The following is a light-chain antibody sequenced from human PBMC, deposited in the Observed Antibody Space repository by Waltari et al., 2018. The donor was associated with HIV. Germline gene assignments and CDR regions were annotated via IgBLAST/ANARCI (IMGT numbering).Light chain of an antibody. Sequence: DLQMTQSPSSLSASVGDRVTITCRASQDFVNYLVWFQQKPGEAPKSLIYAASSLQRGVPSKFRGSGSGTDVTLTIDTLHSEDSATYYCQQYKSYPLTFGQGTRLEIK. J-gene: IGKJ5*01. V-gene: IGKV1-16*02. CDR3: QQYKSYPLT. CDR2: AAS. CDR1: QDFVNY.